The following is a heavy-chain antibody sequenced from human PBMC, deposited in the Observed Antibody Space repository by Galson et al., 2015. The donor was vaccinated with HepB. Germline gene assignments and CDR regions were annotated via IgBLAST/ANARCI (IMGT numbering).Heavy chain of an antibody. CDR2: ISYDGSNK. Sequence: SLRLSCAASGFTFSSYGMHWVRQAPGKGLEWVAVISYDGSNKYYADSVKGRFTISRDNSKNTLYLQMNSLRAEDTAVYYCAKDRLEENSSGYYLIGPFDYWGQGTLVTVSS. J-gene: IGHJ4*02. D-gene: IGHD3-22*01. V-gene: IGHV3-30*18. CDR3: AKDRLEENSSGYYLIGPFDY. CDR1: GFTFSSYG.